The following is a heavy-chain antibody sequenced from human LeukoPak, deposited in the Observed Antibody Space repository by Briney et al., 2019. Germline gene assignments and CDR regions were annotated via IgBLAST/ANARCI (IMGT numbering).Heavy chain of an antibody. V-gene: IGHV3-30*18. CDR1: GFTFSNYG. CDR2: ISNDGSGE. J-gene: IGHJ4*02. CDR3: AKDRTATKYLFHY. Sequence: GGSLRLSCVASGFTFSNYGMHWVRQAPGKGLEWGAVISNDGSGEYYADSVKGRFTISRDNSKTTLYLQMNSLRIEDTAVYYCAKDRTATKYLFHYWGQGTLVTVSS. D-gene: IGHD1-14*01.